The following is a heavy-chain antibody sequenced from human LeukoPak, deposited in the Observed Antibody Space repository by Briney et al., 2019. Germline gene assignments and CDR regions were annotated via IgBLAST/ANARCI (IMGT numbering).Heavy chain of an antibody. V-gene: IGHV7-4-1*02. CDR2: INTNTGNP. Sequence: ASVKVSCKASGYTFTSYAMNWVRQAPGQGLEWMGWINTNTGNPTYAQGFTGRFVFSLDTSVSTAYLQISSLKAEDTAAYYCARVQYYGSGSYYKGRYFDYWGQGTLVTVSS. J-gene: IGHJ4*02. CDR1: GYTFTSYA. CDR3: ARVQYYGSGSYYKGRYFDY. D-gene: IGHD3-10*01.